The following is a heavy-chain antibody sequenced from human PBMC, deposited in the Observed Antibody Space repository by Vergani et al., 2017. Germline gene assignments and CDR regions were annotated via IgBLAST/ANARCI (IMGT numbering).Heavy chain of an antibody. CDR3: ARLRIGMGQTIYGMDV. J-gene: IGHJ6*02. Sequence: EVQLVQSGAEVKKPGESLRISCKGSGYSFTSYWISWVRQMPGKGLEWMGRIDPSDSDTRYSPSFQGQVTISADKSISTAYLQWSSLKASDTAMYYCARLRIGMGQTIYGMDVWGQGTTVTVSS. CDR1: GYSFTSYW. D-gene: IGHD2-15*01. CDR2: IDPSDSDT. V-gene: IGHV5-10-1*04.